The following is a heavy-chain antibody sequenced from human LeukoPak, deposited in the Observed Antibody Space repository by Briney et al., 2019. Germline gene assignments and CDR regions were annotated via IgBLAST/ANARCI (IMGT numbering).Heavy chain of an antibody. CDR2: ISAYNGNT. CDR1: GYTFTSYG. D-gene: IGHD3-22*01. J-gene: IGHJ6*02. V-gene: IGHV1-18*01. CDR3: ARDTIYYDSSGYSYGMDV. Sequence: ASVKVSCRDSGYTFTSYGISWVRQAPGQGLEWMGWISAYNGNTNYAQKLQGRVTMTTDTSTRTAYMEPRSLISDDTAVYYCARDTIYYDSSGYSYGMDVWGQGTTVTVSS.